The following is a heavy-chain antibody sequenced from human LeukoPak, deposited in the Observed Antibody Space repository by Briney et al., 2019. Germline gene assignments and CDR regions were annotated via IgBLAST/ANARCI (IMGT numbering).Heavy chain of an antibody. CDR3: ARYYYDSSGYHP. CDR1: GGTFSSYA. Sequence: SVKVSCKASGGTFSSYAISWVRQAPGQGLEWMGRIIPILGIANYAQKFQGRVTITADKSTSTAYMELSSLRSEDTAVYYCARYYYDSSGYHPWGQGTLVTVSS. CDR2: IIPILGIA. D-gene: IGHD3-22*01. V-gene: IGHV1-69*04. J-gene: IGHJ5*02.